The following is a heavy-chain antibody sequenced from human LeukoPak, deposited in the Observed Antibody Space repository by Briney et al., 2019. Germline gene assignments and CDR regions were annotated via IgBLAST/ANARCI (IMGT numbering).Heavy chain of an antibody. Sequence: SETLSLTCTVSGGSISSYYWSWIRQPPGKGLEWMGYIYYSGSTNYNPSLKSRVTISVDTSKNQFSLKLSSVTAADTAVYYCARITLSGSYYDLWYFDLWGRGTLVTVSS. CDR2: IYYSGST. CDR1: GGSISSYY. CDR3: ARITLSGSYYDLWYFDL. J-gene: IGHJ2*01. V-gene: IGHV4-59*01. D-gene: IGHD1-26*01.